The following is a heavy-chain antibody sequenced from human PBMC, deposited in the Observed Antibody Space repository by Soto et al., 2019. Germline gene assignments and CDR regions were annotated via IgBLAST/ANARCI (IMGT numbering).Heavy chain of an antibody. D-gene: IGHD1-26*01. CDR2: ISWKSGSL. V-gene: IGHV3-9*01. J-gene: IGHJ4*02. Sequence: EVQLVESGGGLVQPGRSLRLSCAASGFTFDDYAMHWVRQAPGKGLEWVSGISWKSGSLGYADSVKGRFSISRDNAKNSLYLQMNSLRAEDTALYYCAKDRGSYYVDYWGQGTLVTVSS. CDR3: AKDRGSYYVDY. CDR1: GFTFDDYA.